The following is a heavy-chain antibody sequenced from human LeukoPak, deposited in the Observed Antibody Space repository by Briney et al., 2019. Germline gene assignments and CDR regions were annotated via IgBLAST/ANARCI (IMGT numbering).Heavy chain of an antibody. CDR3: ARAVGIAAAGLDY. V-gene: IGHV4-34*01. J-gene: IGHJ4*02. CDR1: GGSFSGYY. CDR2: INHSGST. Sequence: PSETLSLTCAVYGGSFSGYYWSWIRQPPGKGLEWIGEINHSGSTNYNPSLKSRVTISVDTSKNQFSLKLSSVTAADTAVYYCARAVGIAAAGLDYWGQGTLVTVSS. D-gene: IGHD6-13*01.